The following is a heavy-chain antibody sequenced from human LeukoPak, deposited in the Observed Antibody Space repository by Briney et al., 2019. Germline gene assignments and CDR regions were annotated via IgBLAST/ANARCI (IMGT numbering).Heavy chain of an antibody. CDR3: AKDGTVVPSWIQLVYFDY. V-gene: IGHV3-23*01. D-gene: IGHD5-18*01. CDR1: GFTFSSYA. J-gene: IGHJ4*02. CDR2: ISGSGGST. Sequence: GGSLRLSCAASGFTFSSYAMSWVRQAPGKGLEWVSAISGSGGSTYYADSVKGRFTISRDNSKNTLYLQMNSLRAEDTAVYYCAKDGTVVPSWIQLVYFDYWGQGTLVTVSS.